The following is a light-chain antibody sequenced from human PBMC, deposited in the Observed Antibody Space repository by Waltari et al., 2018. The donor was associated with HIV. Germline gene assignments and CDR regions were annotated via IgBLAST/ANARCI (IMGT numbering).Light chain of an antibody. Sequence: DIVMTQSPLSLPVTPGEPASISCRSSQSLLHSNGYNYLDWYLQKPGQSPQLLIYLGSNRASGVPDRFSGSGSGTDFTLKISRVEAEDVGVYYCMQALQTPSTFGQGTRLEIK. CDR2: LGS. V-gene: IGKV2-28*01. CDR1: QSLLHSNGYNY. CDR3: MQALQTPST. J-gene: IGKJ5*01.